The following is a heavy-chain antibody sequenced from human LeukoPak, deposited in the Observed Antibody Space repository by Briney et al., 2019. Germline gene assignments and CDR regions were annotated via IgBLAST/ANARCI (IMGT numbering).Heavy chain of an antibody. CDR1: GFTFSSYS. CDR3: ARGPYYYDSRGYYYGDY. J-gene: IGHJ4*02. V-gene: IGHV3-21*01. Sequence: PGGSLRLSCAASGFTFSSYSMNWVRQAPGKGLEWVSSISSSSSYIDYADSVKGRFTISRDNAKNSLYLQMNSLRAEDTAVYYCARGPYYYDSRGYYYGDYWGQGTLVTVSS. CDR2: ISSSSSYI. D-gene: IGHD3-22*01.